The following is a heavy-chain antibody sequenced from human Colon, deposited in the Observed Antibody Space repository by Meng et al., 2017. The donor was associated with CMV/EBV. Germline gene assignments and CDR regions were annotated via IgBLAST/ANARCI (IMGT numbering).Heavy chain of an antibody. CDR3: AKDYIASLANDY. Sequence: EVQLLECXXGLAQXGWSPSLSCAASGFTFSSYVMNWVRQAPGKGLEWVSTIGAAGDTYYAASVKGRFTVSRDNSKNTLYLQMNSVRAEDTATYYCAKDYIASLANDYWGHGTLVTVSS. CDR1: GFTFSSYV. V-gene: IGHV3-23*01. D-gene: IGHD2-21*01. J-gene: IGHJ4*01. CDR2: IGAAGDT.